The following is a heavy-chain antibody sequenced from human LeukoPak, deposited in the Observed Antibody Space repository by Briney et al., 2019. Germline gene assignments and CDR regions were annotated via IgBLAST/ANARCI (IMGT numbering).Heavy chain of an antibody. CDR2: IYTSGST. CDR1: GGSISSGSYY. CDR3: ARAEGYYGGYNWFDP. Sequence: SETLSLTCTVSGGSISSGSYYWSWIRQPAGKGLEWIGRIYTSGSTNYNPSLKSRVTISVDTSKNQFSLKLSSVTAADTAVYYCARAEGYYGGYNWFDPWGQGTLVTVSS. V-gene: IGHV4-61*02. J-gene: IGHJ5*02. D-gene: IGHD3-10*01.